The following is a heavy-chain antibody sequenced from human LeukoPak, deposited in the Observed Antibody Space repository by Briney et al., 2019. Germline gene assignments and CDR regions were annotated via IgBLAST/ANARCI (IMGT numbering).Heavy chain of an antibody. CDR2: IIPTFGTA. V-gene: IGHV1-69*13. Sequence: SVKVSCKASGGTFSSYAISWVRQAPGQGLEWMGGIIPTFGTANYAQKFQGRVTITADESTSTAYMELSSLRSEDTAVYYCARVVYYYGSGTLDAFDIWGQGTMVTVSS. CDR3: ARVVYYYGSGTLDAFDI. J-gene: IGHJ3*02. CDR1: GGTFSSYA. D-gene: IGHD3-10*01.